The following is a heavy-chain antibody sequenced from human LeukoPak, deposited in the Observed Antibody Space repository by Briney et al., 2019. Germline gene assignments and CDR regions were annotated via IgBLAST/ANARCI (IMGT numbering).Heavy chain of an antibody. CDR3: ARDLRGERGFSYGYFDY. J-gene: IGHJ4*02. CDR1: GFTFGNYW. Sequence: GGSLRLSCAASGFTFGNYWMHWVRQAPGKGPVWVSRINSDGSSTSYADSVQGRFTISRDNAKNTLFLQMNSLRVEDTAVYYCARDLRGERGFSYGYFDYWGQGTLVTVSS. V-gene: IGHV3-74*01. CDR2: INSDGSST. D-gene: IGHD5-18*01.